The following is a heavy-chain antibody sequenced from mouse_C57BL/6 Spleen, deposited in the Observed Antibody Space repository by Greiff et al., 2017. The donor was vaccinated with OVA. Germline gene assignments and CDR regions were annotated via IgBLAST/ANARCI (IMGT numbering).Heavy chain of an antibody. CDR2: ISSGSSTI. J-gene: IGHJ3*01. CDR1: GFTFSDYG. V-gene: IGHV5-17*01. Sequence: EVQGVESGGGLVKPGGSLKLSCAASGFTFSDYGMHWVRQAPEKGLEWVAYISSGSSTIYYADTVKGRFTISRDNAKNTLFLQMTSLRSEDTAMYYCARTYYGSSYVGPWFAYWGQGTLDTVSA. CDR3: ARTYYGSSYVGPWFAY. D-gene: IGHD1-1*01.